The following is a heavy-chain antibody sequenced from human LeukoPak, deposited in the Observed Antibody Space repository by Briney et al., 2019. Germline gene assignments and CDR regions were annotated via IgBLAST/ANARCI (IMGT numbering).Heavy chain of an antibody. CDR1: GFTFSNAW. CDR2: IKSKTDGGTT. CDR3: TARSVRYYFDY. V-gene: IGHV3-15*01. J-gene: IGHJ4*02. Sequence: GGSLRLSCAASGFTFSNAWMSWVRQAPGKGLEWVGRIKSKTDGGTTDYAAPVKGSFTISRDDSKNTLYLQMNSLKTEDTAVYYCTARSVRYYFDYWGQGTLVTVSS.